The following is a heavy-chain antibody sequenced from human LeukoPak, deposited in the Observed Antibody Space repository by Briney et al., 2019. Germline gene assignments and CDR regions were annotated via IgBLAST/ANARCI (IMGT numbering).Heavy chain of an antibody. CDR1: GYSFINYR. D-gene: IGHD3-22*01. CDR2: IDPSDSYT. Sequence: GESLKISCKGSGYSFINYRISWVRQMPGKGLEWMGRIDPSDSYTNYSPSFQGHVTLSADKSISTAYLQWTNLKASDTAMYYCALLLTSAYLADYWSQGTLVTVSS. CDR3: ALLLTSAYLADY. J-gene: IGHJ4*02. V-gene: IGHV5-10-1*01.